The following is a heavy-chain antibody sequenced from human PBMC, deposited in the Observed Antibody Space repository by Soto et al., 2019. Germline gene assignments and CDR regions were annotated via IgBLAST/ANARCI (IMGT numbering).Heavy chain of an antibody. J-gene: IGHJ2*01. CDR3: ARAEDYGDSYWYFDL. V-gene: IGHV3-48*01. CDR1: GFTFSSYS. Sequence: GGSLRLSCAASGFTFSSYSMNWVRQAPGKGLEWVSYISSSSSTIYYADSVKGRFTISRDNAKNSLYLQMNSLRAEDTAVYYCARAEDYGDSYWYFDLWGRGTLVTVSS. D-gene: IGHD4-17*01. CDR2: ISSSSSTI.